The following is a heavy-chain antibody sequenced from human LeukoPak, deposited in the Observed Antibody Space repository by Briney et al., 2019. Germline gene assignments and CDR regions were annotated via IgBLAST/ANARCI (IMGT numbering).Heavy chain of an antibody. CDR2: INSGGGST. CDR1: GFTFSSYA. J-gene: IGHJ4*02. V-gene: IGHV3-23*01. D-gene: IGHD3-10*01. CDR3: ARVSSYGSGSYYNPGEFDY. Sequence: GGSLRLSCAASGFTFSSYAMSWVRQAPGRGLEWVSAINSGGGSTYYADSVKGRFTISRDNSKNTLYLQMNSLRAEDTAVYYCARVSSYGSGSYYNPGEFDYWGQGTLVTVSS.